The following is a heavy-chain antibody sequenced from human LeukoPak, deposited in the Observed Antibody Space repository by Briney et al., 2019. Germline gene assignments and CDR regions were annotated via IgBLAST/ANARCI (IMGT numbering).Heavy chain of an antibody. V-gene: IGHV4-39*01. CDR1: GGSVSSSSYY. D-gene: IGHD2-15*01. CDR2: IYYSGST. Sequence: PPETLSLTCTVSGGSVSSSSYYWGWIRQPPGKGLEWIGSIYYSGSTYYNPSLKSRVTISVDTSKNQFSLKLSSVTAADTAVYYAVVVAATPGYYYYYYMDVWGKGTTVTISS. J-gene: IGHJ6*03. CDR3: VVVAATPGYYYYYYMDV.